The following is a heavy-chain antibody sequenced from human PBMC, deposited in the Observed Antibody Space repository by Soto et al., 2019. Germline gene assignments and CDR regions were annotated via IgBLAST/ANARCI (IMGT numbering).Heavy chain of an antibody. D-gene: IGHD3-9*01. V-gene: IGHV1-2*02. CDR3: ARDASYGVLTGYSRNAFNI. Sequence: ASVKVSCKASGNTLTGYYMHWVRQAPGHGLEWMGWINPNSGGTNYAQKIQGRVTVTRDTSITTAYMELSRLRSDDTAVYYSARDASYGVLTGYSRNAFNIWGQGTMVTVSS. J-gene: IGHJ3*02. CDR1: GNTLTGYY. CDR2: INPNSGGT.